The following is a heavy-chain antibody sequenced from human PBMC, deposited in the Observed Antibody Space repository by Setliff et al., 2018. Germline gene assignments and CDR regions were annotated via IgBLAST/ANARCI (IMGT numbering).Heavy chain of an antibody. D-gene: IGHD1-1*01. Sequence: SETLSLTCSVSDGSMTSGSYYWGWIRQPPGKGLEWIGEINHSGSTYYNPSLKSRVTISVDTSKNQFSLKLRSVTAADTAVYYCARTGAYRYFDSWGQGTLVTVSS. CDR3: ARTGAYRYFDS. CDR2: INHSGST. CDR1: DGSMTSGSYY. V-gene: IGHV4-39*01. J-gene: IGHJ4*02.